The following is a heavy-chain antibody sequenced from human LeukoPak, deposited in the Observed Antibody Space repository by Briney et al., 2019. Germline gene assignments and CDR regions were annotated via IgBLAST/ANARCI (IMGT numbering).Heavy chain of an antibody. CDR3: AKDAGCSCTGCYRFFDY. CDR2: ISGSGGST. V-gene: IGHV3-23*01. CDR1: GFTFSSYA. J-gene: IGHJ4*02. Sequence: GGSLRLSCAASGFTFSSYAMSWVRQAPGKGLEWVSAISGSGGSTYYADSVKGRFTISRDNSKNTLYLQMNSLRAEDTAVYYCAKDAGCSCTGCYRFFDYWGKGTLVTVSS. D-gene: IGHD2-2*01.